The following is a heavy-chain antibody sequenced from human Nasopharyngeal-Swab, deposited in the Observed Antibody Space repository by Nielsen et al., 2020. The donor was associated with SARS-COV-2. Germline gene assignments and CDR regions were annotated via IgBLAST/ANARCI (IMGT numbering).Heavy chain of an antibody. CDR2: IGTAGDT. V-gene: IGHV3-13*04. Sequence: GGSLRLSCAASGFTFSSYDMHWVRQATGKGLEWVSAIGTAGDTYYPGSVKGRFTISRENAKNSSYLQMNSLRAGDTAVYYCAREGKTTRYGMDVWGQGTTVTVSS. CDR3: AREGKTTRYGMDV. J-gene: IGHJ6*02. CDR1: GFTFSSYD. D-gene: IGHD1-7*01.